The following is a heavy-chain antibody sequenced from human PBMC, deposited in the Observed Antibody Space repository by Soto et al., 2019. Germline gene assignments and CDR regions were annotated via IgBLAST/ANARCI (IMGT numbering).Heavy chain of an antibody. D-gene: IGHD3-16*01. CDR1: GASISRYY. J-gene: IGHJ3*02. V-gene: IGHV4-59*01. Sequence: QVQLQESGPGLVKPSETLSLTCSVSGASISRYYWTWIRQPPGKGLEWIGYIYNGGTTNYNPSLKSRVTISVDTSSNARSLRLRSVTAADTALYYCATYQPWNDDSPSPEDAFDIWGQGTMVTVSS. CDR3: ATYQPWNDDSPSPEDAFDI. CDR2: IYNGGTT.